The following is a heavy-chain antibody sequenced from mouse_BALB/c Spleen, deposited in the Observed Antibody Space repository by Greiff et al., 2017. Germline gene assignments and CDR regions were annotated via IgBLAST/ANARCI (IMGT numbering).Heavy chain of an antibody. Sequence: EVKLMESGPGLVKPSQSLSLTCTVTGYSITSDYAWNWIRQFPGNKLEWMGYISYSGSTSYNPSLKSRISITRDTSKNQFFLQLNSVTTEDTATYYCARMGLRPWFAYWGQGTLVTVSA. D-gene: IGHD2-4*01. J-gene: IGHJ3*01. CDR3: ARMGLRPWFAY. V-gene: IGHV3-2*02. CDR1: GYSITSDYA. CDR2: ISYSGST.